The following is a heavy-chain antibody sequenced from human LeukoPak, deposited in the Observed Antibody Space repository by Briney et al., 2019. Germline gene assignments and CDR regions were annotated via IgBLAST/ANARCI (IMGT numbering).Heavy chain of an antibody. CDR1: GFTFSTHT. D-gene: IGHD3-10*01. V-gene: IGHV3-21*01. CDR2: ISNGNVYI. Sequence: GGTLRLSCLASGFTFSTHTMNWVRQAPGKGLEWVSSISNGNVYIYYADSVKGRFTISRDNAKNSLYLQMNSLRVEDTAVYYCARGSGSSESNWFDPWGQGTLVTVSS. CDR3: ARGSGSSESNWFDP. J-gene: IGHJ5*02.